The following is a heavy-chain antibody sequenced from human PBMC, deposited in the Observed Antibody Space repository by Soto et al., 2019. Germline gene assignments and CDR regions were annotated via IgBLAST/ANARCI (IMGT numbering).Heavy chain of an antibody. CDR3: ARAPPTCSSGSCYKRSQNYYYGMDV. Sequence: QVQLVQSGAEVKKPGSSVKVSCKASGGTFSDYAFSWVRQAPGQGLEWMGGIIPIFGTTNYAQKFQGRVTITADESTNTAYMDLSSLRSEDTAVYYCARAPPTCSSGSCYKRSQNYYYGMDVWGQGTTVTVSS. D-gene: IGHD2-15*01. V-gene: IGHV1-69*01. CDR2: IIPIFGTT. J-gene: IGHJ6*02. CDR1: GGTFSDYA.